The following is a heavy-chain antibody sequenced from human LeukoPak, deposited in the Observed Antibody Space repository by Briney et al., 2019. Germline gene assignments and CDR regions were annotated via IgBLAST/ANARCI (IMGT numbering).Heavy chain of an antibody. J-gene: IGHJ5*02. V-gene: IGHV5-51*01. CDR1: GYSFTTYW. D-gene: IGHD3-10*01. CDR2: IYPGDSDT. Sequence: GESLKISCKGSGYSFTTYWIGWVRQMPGKGLEWMGIIYPGDSDTRYSPSFQGQVTISADKSISTAYLQWSSLKASDTAMYYCARGQHGSRSQLMADWFDPWGQGTLVTVSS. CDR3: ARGQHGSRSQLMADWFDP.